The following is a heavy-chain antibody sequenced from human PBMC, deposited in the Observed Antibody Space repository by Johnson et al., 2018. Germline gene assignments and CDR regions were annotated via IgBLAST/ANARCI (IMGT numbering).Heavy chain of an antibody. CDR1: GFTFSSYA. CDR3: AAVAVAYYYYYMDV. D-gene: IGHD6-19*01. V-gene: IGHV3-30-3*01. J-gene: IGHJ6*03. Sequence: QVQLVQSGGGVVQPGRSLRLSCAASGFTFSSYAMHWVRQAPGKGLEWVAVISYDGSNKYYADSGKGRFTISRDNSKTTLYLQMNSLRAEDTAVYYCAAVAVAYYYYYMDVWGKGTTVTVSS. CDR2: ISYDGSNK.